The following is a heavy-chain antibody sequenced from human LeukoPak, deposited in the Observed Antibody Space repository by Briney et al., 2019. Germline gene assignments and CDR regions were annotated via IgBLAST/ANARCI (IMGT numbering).Heavy chain of an antibody. CDR2: INSDGSIV. J-gene: IGHJ4*02. CDR1: GFSFNTYW. CDR3: SRGRTWNDGDY. Sequence: GGSLRLSCAASGFSFNTYWMYWVRQAPGKGLVWCSHINSDGSIVYYEDSVKGRFTISRDNAKNTLFLQMNSLRADATALYFCSRGRTWNDGDYWGQGTLVTVSS. D-gene: IGHD1-1*01. V-gene: IGHV3-74*01.